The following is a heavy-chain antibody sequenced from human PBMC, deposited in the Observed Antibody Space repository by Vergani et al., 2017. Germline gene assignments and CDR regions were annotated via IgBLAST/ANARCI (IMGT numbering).Heavy chain of an antibody. J-gene: IGHJ4*02. CDR1: GGSISSSSYY. V-gene: IGHV4-39*01. Sequence: QLQLQESCPGLVKPSETLSLTCTVSGGSISSSSYYWGWIRQPPGKGLEWIGSIYYSGSTYYNPSLKSRVTISVDTSKNQFSLKLSSVTAADTAVYYCARHRLYDSSGYDYWGQGTLVTVSS. D-gene: IGHD3-22*01. CDR2: IYYSGST. CDR3: ARHRLYDSSGYDY.